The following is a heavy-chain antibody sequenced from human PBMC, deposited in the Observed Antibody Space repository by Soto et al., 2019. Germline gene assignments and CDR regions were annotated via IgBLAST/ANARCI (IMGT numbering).Heavy chain of an antibody. CDR3: TTAQILATDDAFDI. J-gene: IGHJ3*02. D-gene: IGHD2-15*01. CDR2: IKSKTDGGTT. Sequence: PGGSLRLSCAASGFTFSNAWMSWVRQAPGKGLEWVGRIKSKTDGGTTDYAAPVKGRFTISRDDSKNTLYLQMNSLKTEDTAVYYCTTAQILATDDAFDIWGQGTMVTVSS. V-gene: IGHV3-15*01. CDR1: GFTFSNAW.